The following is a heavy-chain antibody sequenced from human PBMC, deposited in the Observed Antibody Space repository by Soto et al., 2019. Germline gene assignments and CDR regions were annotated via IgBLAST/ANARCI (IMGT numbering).Heavy chain of an antibody. J-gene: IGHJ6*02. CDR1: GYSFTSYW. CDR2: IYPGDSDT. V-gene: IGHV5-51*01. Sequence: GESLKISCKGSGYSFTSYWIGWVRQMPGKGLEWMGIIYPGDSDTRYSPSFQGQVTISADKSISTAYLQWSSLKASDTAMYYCARLGDCSGGSCYSLSYYGMDVWGQGTTVTV. D-gene: IGHD2-15*01. CDR3: ARLGDCSGGSCYSLSYYGMDV.